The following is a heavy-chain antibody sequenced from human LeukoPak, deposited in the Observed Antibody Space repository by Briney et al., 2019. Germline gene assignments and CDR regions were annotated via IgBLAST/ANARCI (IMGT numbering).Heavy chain of an antibody. J-gene: IGHJ4*02. CDR1: GFTFSSYC. CDR2: IWYDGSNK. Sequence: PGRSLRLSCAASGFTFSSYCMHWVRQAPGKGLEWVAVIWYDGSNKYYADSVKGRFTISRDNSKNTLYLQMNSLRAEDTAVYYCARDRGQQIDYWGQGTLVTVSS. CDR3: ARDRGQQIDY. V-gene: IGHV3-33*01. D-gene: IGHD3-10*01.